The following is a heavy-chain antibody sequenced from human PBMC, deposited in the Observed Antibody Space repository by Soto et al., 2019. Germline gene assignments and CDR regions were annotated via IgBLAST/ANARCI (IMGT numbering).Heavy chain of an antibody. D-gene: IGHD3-22*01. CDR3: AGGRIVVVGSRAYYGMDV. J-gene: IGHJ6*02. CDR1: GGTPSNSA. CDR2: IIPVFGLV. V-gene: IGHV1-69*01. Sequence: QVHLLLQSGAEVKKPGSSVKVSCKASGGTPSNSAISWVRQAPGQGLEWMGGIIPVFGLVKYAQNFQGRVTITADESTNTAYRELSSLRPEDTAVYYCAGGRIVVVGSRAYYGMDVWGQGPTVTVSS.